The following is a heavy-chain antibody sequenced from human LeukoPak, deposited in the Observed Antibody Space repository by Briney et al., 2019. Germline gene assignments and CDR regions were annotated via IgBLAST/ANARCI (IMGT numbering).Heavy chain of an antibody. CDR1: GVTFSSYG. Sequence: PGRSLRLSCAASGVTFSSYGMHWVRQAPGKGLEWVAVISYDGSNKYYAYSVKGRFTISRDNSKNTLYLQMNSLRAEDTAVYYCAKDVVPAATYYYGMDVWGQGTTVTVSS. D-gene: IGHD2-2*01. CDR2: ISYDGSNK. CDR3: AKDVVPAATYYYGMDV. J-gene: IGHJ6*02. V-gene: IGHV3-30*18.